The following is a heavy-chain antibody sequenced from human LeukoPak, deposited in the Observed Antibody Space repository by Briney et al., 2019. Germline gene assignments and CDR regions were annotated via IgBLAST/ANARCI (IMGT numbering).Heavy chain of an antibody. CDR1: GFTFSHYA. V-gene: IGHV3-30*03. CDR3: ARCPSTENFDF. J-gene: IGHJ4*02. CDR2: ISNDGSNT. Sequence: GGSLRLSCAASGFTFSHYAMHWVRQAPGKGLEWVALISNDGSNTYHADSVKGRFTISRDNSKNTLYLQINSLRAEDTAVYYCARCPSTENFDFWGQGTLVTVSS. D-gene: IGHD2-2*01.